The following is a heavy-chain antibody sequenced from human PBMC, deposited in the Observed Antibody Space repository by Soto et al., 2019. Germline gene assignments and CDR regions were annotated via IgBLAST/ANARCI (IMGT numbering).Heavy chain of an antibody. V-gene: IGHV1-8*01. D-gene: IGHD2-15*01. CDR3: ARSPPRWFPDY. CDR2: MNPNSGNT. CDR1: GYTFTSYG. Sequence: ASVKVSCKASGYTFTSYGINWVRQATGQGLEWMGWMNPNSGNTGYAQKFQGRVTMTRNTSISTAYMELGSLRSEDTAVYYCARSPPRWFPDYWGQGTLVTVSS. J-gene: IGHJ4*02.